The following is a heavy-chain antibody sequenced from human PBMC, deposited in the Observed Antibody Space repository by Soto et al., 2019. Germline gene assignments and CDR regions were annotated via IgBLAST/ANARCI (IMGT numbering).Heavy chain of an antibody. CDR1: GGSFSGYY. J-gene: IGHJ6*02. V-gene: IGHV4-34*01. D-gene: IGHD4-17*01. CDR3: ARLVRWSKRPLYSYYGMDV. CDR2: INHSGST. Sequence: GTLSLTCAVYGGSFSGYYWIWIRQPPGKVLEWIGEINHSGSTNYNPSLKSRVTISVDTSKNQFSLKLSSVTAADTAVYYCARLVRWSKRPLYSYYGMDVGGQGTKVTVSS.